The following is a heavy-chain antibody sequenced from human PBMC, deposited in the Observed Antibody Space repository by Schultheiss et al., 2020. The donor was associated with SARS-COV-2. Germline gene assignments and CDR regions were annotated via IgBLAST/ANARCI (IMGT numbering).Heavy chain of an antibody. CDR1: GFTFSSYA. CDR3: ARNEIVGATLGKFDP. CDR2: IWYDGSNK. J-gene: IGHJ5*02. V-gene: IGHV3-33*08. D-gene: IGHD1-26*01. Sequence: GGSLRLSCAASGFTFSSYAMHWVRQAPGKGLEWVAVIWYDGSNKYYADSVKGRFTISRDNSKNTLYLQMNSLRAEDTGVYYCARNEIVGATLGKFDPWGQGTLVTVSS.